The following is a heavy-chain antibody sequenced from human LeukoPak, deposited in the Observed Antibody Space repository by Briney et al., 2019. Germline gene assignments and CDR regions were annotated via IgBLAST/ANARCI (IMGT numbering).Heavy chain of an antibody. CDR1: GYTFTAYY. Sequence: ASVKVSCKASGYTFTAYYIHWARQVHGQGLEWMGWINPNNGGTNYAQSFQGRVTLTRDTSTTTVYMELSGLNSDDTAVYYCTRGRGAAAAYWFDPWAREPRSSSPQ. CDR3: TRGRGAAAAYWFDP. CDR2: INPNNGGT. V-gene: IGHV1-2*02. J-gene: IGHJ5*02. D-gene: IGHD3-16*01.